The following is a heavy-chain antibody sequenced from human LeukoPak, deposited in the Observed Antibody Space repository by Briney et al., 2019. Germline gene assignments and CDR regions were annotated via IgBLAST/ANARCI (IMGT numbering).Heavy chain of an antibody. V-gene: IGHV5-51*01. CDR1: GYSFTSYW. Sequence: GESLKISCKGSGYSFTSYWIGWVRQMPGKGLEWMGIIYPGDSDTRYSPSFQGQVTISADNSISTAYLQWSSLRVSDTAMYYCATTLDLAGWFDPWGQGTLVTVSS. J-gene: IGHJ5*02. CDR2: IYPGDSDT. CDR3: ATTLDLAGWFDP.